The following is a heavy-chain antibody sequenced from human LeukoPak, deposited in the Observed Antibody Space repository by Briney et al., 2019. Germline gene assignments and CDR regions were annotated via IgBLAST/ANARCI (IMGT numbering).Heavy chain of an antibody. Sequence: PGGSLRLSCAASGFTFSSYSMSWVRQAPGKGLEWVSAISGSGGSTYYADSVKGRFTISRDNSKNTLYLQMNSLRAEDTAVYYCAKRAVAGTGNGGGEAFDIWGQGTMVTVSS. J-gene: IGHJ3*02. CDR1: GFTFSSYS. CDR2: ISGSGGST. V-gene: IGHV3-23*01. CDR3: AKRAVAGTGNGGGEAFDI. D-gene: IGHD6-19*01.